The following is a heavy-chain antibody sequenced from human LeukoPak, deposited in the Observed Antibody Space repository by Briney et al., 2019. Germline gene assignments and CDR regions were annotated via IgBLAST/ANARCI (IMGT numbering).Heavy chain of an antibody. CDR1: GFTFSSYS. J-gene: IGHJ3*02. CDR2: ISSSSSYI. D-gene: IGHD6-19*01. CDR3: ARDVLVAVAGYDAFDI. Sequence: PGGSLRLSCAASGFTFSSYSMNWVRQAPGKGLEWVSSISSSSSYIYYADSVKGRFTISRDNAKNSLYLQMNSLRAEDTAVYYCARDVLVAVAGYDAFDIWGQGTMVTVSS. V-gene: IGHV3-21*01.